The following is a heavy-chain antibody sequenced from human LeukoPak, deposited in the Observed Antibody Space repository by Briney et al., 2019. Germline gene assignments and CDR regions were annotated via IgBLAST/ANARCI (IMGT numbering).Heavy chain of an antibody. V-gene: IGHV3-9*01. CDR2: ISWNSGSI. D-gene: IGHD3-10*01. J-gene: IGHJ4*02. Sequence: GGSLRLSCAASGFTFDDYAMHWVRQGPGKGLEWVSGISWNSGSIAYVDSVKGRFTISRDNAKNSLYLQMDSLRAEDTALYYCAKGLSMVRGLDYWGQGTLVTVSS. CDR1: GFTFDDYA. CDR3: AKGLSMVRGLDY.